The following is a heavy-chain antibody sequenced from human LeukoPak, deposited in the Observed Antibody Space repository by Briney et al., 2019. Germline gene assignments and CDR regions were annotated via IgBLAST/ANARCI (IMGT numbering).Heavy chain of an antibody. CDR2: IQSRTYGATT. J-gene: IGHJ4*02. D-gene: IGHD3-9*01. CDR3: ARDPERITIFWHFDY. Sequence: GGSLRLSCTASGFNFGDYGMSWVRQAPGKGLEWVSFIQSRTYGATTQYAASVKGRFTISRDDSKNTLYLQTNSLRAEDTAVYYCARDPERITIFWHFDYWGQGTLVTVSS. V-gene: IGHV3-49*04. CDR1: GFNFGDYG.